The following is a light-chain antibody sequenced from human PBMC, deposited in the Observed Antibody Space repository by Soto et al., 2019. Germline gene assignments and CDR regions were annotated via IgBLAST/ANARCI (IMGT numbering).Light chain of an antibody. Sequence: QPALTQPPSASGSPGQSVAISCTGTSSDVGGYNYVSWYQQHPGKAPKLMIYEVNKRPSGVPDRFSGSKSGNTASLTVPGLQAEDEADYYCSSYAGSSNVFGTGTKVTVL. CDR1: SSDVGGYNY. V-gene: IGLV2-8*01. CDR2: EVN. CDR3: SSYAGSSNV. J-gene: IGLJ1*01.